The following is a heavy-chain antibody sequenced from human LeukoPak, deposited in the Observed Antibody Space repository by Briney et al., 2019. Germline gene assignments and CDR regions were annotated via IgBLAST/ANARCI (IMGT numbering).Heavy chain of an antibody. CDR1: GYTFTSYD. CDR2: MNPNSGNT. J-gene: IGHJ5*02. V-gene: IGHV1-8*03. Sequence: ASVKVSCKASGYTFTSYDINWVRQATGQGLEWMGWMNPNSGNTGYAQKFQGRVSITRNASINTAYMELSSLRSEDTAVYYCARGRSTSDWFDPWGQGTLVTVSS. CDR3: ARGRSTSDWFDP. D-gene: IGHD2-2*01.